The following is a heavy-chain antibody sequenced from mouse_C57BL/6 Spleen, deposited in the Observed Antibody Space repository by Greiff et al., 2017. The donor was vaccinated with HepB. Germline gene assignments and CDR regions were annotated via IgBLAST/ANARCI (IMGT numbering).Heavy chain of an antibody. CDR2: IYWDDDK. Sequence: ESGPGILQSSQTLSLTCSFSGFSLSTSGMGVSWIRQPSGKGLEWLAHIYWDDDKRYNPSLKSRLTISKDTSRNQVFLKITSVDTADTATYYCARGITTVVALYAMDYWGQGTSVTVSS. CDR1: GFSLSTSGMG. V-gene: IGHV8-12*01. CDR3: ARGITTVVALYAMDY. D-gene: IGHD1-1*01. J-gene: IGHJ4*01.